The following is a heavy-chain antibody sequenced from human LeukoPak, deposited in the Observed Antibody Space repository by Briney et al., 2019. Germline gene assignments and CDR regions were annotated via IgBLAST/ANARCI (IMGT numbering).Heavy chain of an antibody. CDR1: GSTFRIYA. D-gene: IGHD3-3*01. Sequence: GSSLRLSCAASGSTFRIYAMSWVRQAPGKGLEWVSGISGSDASTFYADSVMGRFTISRDNSMNTLYLQMNNVRAEDAAIYFCARRGSEWNSYFYPMDVWGQGTTVTVSS. CDR3: ARRGSEWNSYFYPMDV. V-gene: IGHV3-23*01. J-gene: IGHJ6*02. CDR2: ISGSDAST.